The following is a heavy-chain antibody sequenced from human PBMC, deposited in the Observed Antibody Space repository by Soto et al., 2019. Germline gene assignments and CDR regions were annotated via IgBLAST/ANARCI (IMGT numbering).Heavy chain of an antibody. CDR3: AKRAACSGGSCYYYYYYMDV. J-gene: IGHJ6*03. CDR2: ISGSGGST. V-gene: IGHV3-23*01. Sequence: EVQLLESGGGLVQPGGSLRLSCAASGFTFSSYAMSWVRQAPGKGLEWVSAISGSGGSTYYADSVKGRFTISRDNSKNTLYLQMNSLRAEDTAVYYCAKRAACSGGSCYYYYYYMDVWGKGTTVTVSS. CDR1: GFTFSSYA. D-gene: IGHD2-15*01.